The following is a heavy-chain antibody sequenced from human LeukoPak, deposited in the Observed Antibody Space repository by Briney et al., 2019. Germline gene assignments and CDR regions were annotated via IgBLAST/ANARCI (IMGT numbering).Heavy chain of an antibody. CDR1: GFTFSSYS. J-gene: IGHJ2*01. CDR3: AREHCSGGTCHWYFDL. V-gene: IGHV3-21*01. D-gene: IGHD2-15*01. Sequence: GGSLRLSCAASGFTFSSYSMNWVRQAPGEGLEWVSSITDSTDYIYYADSLKGRFTISRDNAKNSLYLQMNSLRAEDTAVYYCAREHCSGGTCHWYFDLWGPGTLVTVSS. CDR2: ITDSTDYI.